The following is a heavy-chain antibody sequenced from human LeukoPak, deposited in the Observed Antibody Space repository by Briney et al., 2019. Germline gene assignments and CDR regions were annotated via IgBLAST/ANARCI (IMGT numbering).Heavy chain of an antibody. CDR3: AKGVAVVAGEPEWFGP. CDR1: DGSISSDF. J-gene: IGHJ5*02. CDR2: VHYRGTT. Sequence: SETLSLTCTVSDGSISSDFWNWIRQSPGKGLEWIGYVHYRGTTNYNPSIGNRVTISVDTSKNQFFLSLTSVTAADTAVYYCAKGVAVVAGEPEWFGPWGQRAPVTVSS. V-gene: IGHV4-59*12. D-gene: IGHD2-15*01.